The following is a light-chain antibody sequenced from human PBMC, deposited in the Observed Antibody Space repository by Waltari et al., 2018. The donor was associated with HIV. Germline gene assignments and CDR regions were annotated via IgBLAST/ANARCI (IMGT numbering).Light chain of an antibody. J-gene: IGLJ2*01. V-gene: IGLV2-14*01. CDR3: SSYIASGTIL. CDR2: DVN. CDR1: SSDIGSNDY. Sequence: SALTQPASVSGSLGQSITIACFGTSSDIGSNDYVSWYQHHPDKAPQLVMRDVNTRPSGTPFRFSGSKSGTTASLTISGLQAEDEAHYYCSSYIASGTILFGGGTKVTVL.